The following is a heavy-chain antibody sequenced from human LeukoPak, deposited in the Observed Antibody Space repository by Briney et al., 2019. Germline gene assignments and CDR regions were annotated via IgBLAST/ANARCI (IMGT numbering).Heavy chain of an antibody. CDR3: ARRFAPSRNDAFDI. CDR2: IYYSGST. V-gene: IGHV4-39*01. CDR1: GGSINSSSYY. D-gene: IGHD3-10*01. Sequence: KPSETLSLTCTVPGGSINSSSYYWGWIRQPPGKGLEWIGTIYYSGSTYYNPSLKSRVTISVDTSKNQFSLKLSSVTASDTAVYYCARRFAPSRNDAFDIWGQGTMVTVSS. J-gene: IGHJ3*02.